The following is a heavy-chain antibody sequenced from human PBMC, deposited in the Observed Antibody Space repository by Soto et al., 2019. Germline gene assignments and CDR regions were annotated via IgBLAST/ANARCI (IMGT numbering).Heavy chain of an antibody. Sequence: EVQLVESGGGLVQPGRSLRLSCAASGFTVDDYAMHWVRQAPGKGLEWVSGISWNSETIDYADSVKGRFTISRDNAKSSLFLKMNSLRPVDTALYYCAKDMKWGGMTTIHYFDSWGQGTLVTVSS. CDR3: AKDMKWGGMTTIHYFDS. V-gene: IGHV3-9*01. J-gene: IGHJ4*02. D-gene: IGHD4-17*01. CDR1: GFTVDDYA. CDR2: ISWNSETI.